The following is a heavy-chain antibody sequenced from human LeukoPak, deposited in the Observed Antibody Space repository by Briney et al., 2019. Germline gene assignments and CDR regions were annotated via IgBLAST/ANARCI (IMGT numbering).Heavy chain of an antibody. Sequence: PGRSLRLSCSASGFTFSSYGMHWVRQAPGKGLEWGAVIWYDGSNKYYADFVKGRFTISRDNSKNTLYLQMNSLRAEDTGVYYCARGYDILTGPDAFDIWGQGTMVTVSS. V-gene: IGHV3-33*01. CDR2: IWYDGSNK. CDR3: ARGYDILTGPDAFDI. J-gene: IGHJ3*02. CDR1: GFTFSSYG. D-gene: IGHD3-9*01.